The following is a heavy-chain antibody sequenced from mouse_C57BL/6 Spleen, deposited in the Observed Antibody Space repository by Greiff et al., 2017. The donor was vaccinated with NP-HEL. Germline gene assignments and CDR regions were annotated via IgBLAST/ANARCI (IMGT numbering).Heavy chain of an antibody. V-gene: IGHV1-69*01. CDR2: IDPSDSYT. J-gene: IGHJ1*03. CDR3: ARRGGYGSSYWYFDV. D-gene: IGHD1-1*01. CDR1: GYTFTSYW. Sequence: QVQLKQPGAELVMPGASVKLSCKASGYTFTSYWMHWVKQRPGQGLEWIGEIDPSDSYTNYNQKFKGKSTLTVDKSSSTAYMQLSSLTSEDSAVYYCARRGGYGSSYWYFDVWGTGTTVTVSS.